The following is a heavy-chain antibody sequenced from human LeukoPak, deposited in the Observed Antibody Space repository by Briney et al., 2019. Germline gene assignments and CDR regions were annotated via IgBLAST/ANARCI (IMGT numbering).Heavy chain of an antibody. J-gene: IGHJ6*02. CDR3: ARRKLTYYYGMDV. V-gene: IGHV3-7*01. CDR2: INQDGSEK. Sequence: GGSLRLSCAASGFTLSSYWMSWVRQAPGKGLEWVANINQDGSEKYYVDSVKGRFTVSRDNAKNSLDLQMNTLRAEDTAVYYCARRKLTYYYGMDVWGQGTTVTVSS. CDR1: GFTLSSYW. D-gene: IGHD1-7*01.